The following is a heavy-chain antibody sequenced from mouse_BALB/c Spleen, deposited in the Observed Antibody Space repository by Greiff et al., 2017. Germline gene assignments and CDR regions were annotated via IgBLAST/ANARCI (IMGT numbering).Heavy chain of an antibody. Sequence: EVKLVESGGGLVQPGGSLKLSCAASGFTFSSYTMSWVRQTPGKRLEWVAYISNGGGSTYYPDTVKGRFTISRDNAKNTLYLHMSSLKSEDTAMYYCARHDIYDGYYDYWGQGTTLTVSS. D-gene: IGHD2-3*01. V-gene: IGHV5-12-2*01. CDR2: ISNGGGST. J-gene: IGHJ2*01. CDR1: GFTFSSYT. CDR3: ARHDIYDGYYDY.